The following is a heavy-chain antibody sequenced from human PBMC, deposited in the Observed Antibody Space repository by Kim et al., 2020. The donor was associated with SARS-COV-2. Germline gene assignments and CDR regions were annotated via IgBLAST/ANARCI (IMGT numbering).Heavy chain of an antibody. CDR2: ISSSSSYI. CDR1: GFTFSSYS. Sequence: GGSLRLSCAASGFTFSSYSMNWVRQAPGKGLEWVSSISSSSSYIYYADSVKGRFTISRDNAKNSLYLQMNSLRAEDTAVYYCARIDYYGSGSYYNYYYGMDVWGQGTTVTVSS. V-gene: IGHV3-21*01. D-gene: IGHD3-10*01. J-gene: IGHJ6*02. CDR3: ARIDYYGSGSYYNYYYGMDV.